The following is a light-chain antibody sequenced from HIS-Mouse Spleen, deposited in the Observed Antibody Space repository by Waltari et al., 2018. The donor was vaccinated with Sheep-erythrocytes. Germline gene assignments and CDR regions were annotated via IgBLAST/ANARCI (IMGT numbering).Light chain of an antibody. CDR1: SSDVGGYNY. Sequence: QSALTQPRSVSGSPGQSVTISCTGTSSDVGGYNYVSWYQQHPGKAPKLMIYDVSKRPSGVPDRFSGSKSANTASLTSSGLQAEDEADYYCCSYAGSYNHVFATGTKVTVL. CDR2: DVS. J-gene: IGLJ1*01. CDR3: CSYAGSYNHV. V-gene: IGLV2-11*01.